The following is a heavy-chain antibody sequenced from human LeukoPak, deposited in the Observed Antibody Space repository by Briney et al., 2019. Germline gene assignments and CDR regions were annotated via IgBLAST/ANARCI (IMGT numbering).Heavy chain of an antibody. J-gene: IGHJ4*02. CDR2: ISSSSSYI. CDR3: AREEGGKLGIDYYFDY. Sequence: GGSLRLSCAASGFTFSSYSMNWVRQAPGKGLEWVSSISSSSSYIYYADSVKGRFTISRDNAKNSLYLQMNSLRAEDTAVYYCAREEGGKLGIDYYFDYWGQGTLVTVSS. D-gene: IGHD7-27*01. CDR1: GFTFSSYS. V-gene: IGHV3-21*01.